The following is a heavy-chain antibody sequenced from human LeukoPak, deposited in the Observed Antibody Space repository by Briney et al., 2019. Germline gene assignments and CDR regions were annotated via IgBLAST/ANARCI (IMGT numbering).Heavy chain of an antibody. CDR3: ARALTVLEWLSSLY. CDR1: GGTFSSYA. Sequence: GSSVKVSCKASGGTFSSYAISWVRQAPGQGLEWMGGIIPIFGTANYAQKFQGRVTITADTSTDTAYMELSSLRSEDTAVYYCARALTVLEWLSSLYWGQGTLVTVSS. V-gene: IGHV1-69*06. CDR2: IIPIFGTA. J-gene: IGHJ4*02. D-gene: IGHD3-3*01.